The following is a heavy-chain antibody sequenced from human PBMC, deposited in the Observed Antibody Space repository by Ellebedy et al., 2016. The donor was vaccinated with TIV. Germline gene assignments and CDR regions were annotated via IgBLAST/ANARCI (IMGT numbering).Heavy chain of an antibody. CDR1: GYTFTGYY. J-gene: IGHJ4*02. Sequence: ASVKVSXXASGYTFTGYYMHWVRQAPGQGLEWMGWINPNSGGTNYAQKFQGWVTMTRDTSISTAYMELSRLRSDDTAVYYCARIASGDSLTYWGQGTLVTVSS. CDR3: ARIASGDSLTY. CDR2: INPNSGGT. D-gene: IGHD4-17*01. V-gene: IGHV1-2*04.